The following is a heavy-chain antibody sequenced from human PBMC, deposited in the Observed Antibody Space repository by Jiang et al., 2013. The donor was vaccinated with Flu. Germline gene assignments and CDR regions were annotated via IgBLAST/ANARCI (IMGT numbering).Heavy chain of an antibody. D-gene: IGHD5-12*01. Sequence: SGAEVKKPGASVKVSCKASGYYFTSFNINWVRQAPGQGLEWVGWMNPSTGKAVYAARFQDRVSMTRDTSTDTVYMELGSLRSDDTAVYFCARDNSAYARWLGHWGQGTLVTVSS. J-gene: IGHJ4*02. CDR2: MNPSTGKA. CDR3: ARDNSAYARWLGH. CDR1: GYYFTSFN. V-gene: IGHV1-8*01.